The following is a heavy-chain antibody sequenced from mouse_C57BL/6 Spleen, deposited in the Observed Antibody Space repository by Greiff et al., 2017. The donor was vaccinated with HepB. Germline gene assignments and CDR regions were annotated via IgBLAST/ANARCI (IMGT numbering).Heavy chain of an antibody. CDR2: ISDGGSYT. CDR1: GFTFSSYA. J-gene: IGHJ4*01. Sequence: EVMLVESGGGLVKPGGSLKLSCAASGFTFSSYAMSWVRQTPEKRLEWVATISDGGSYTYYPDNVKGRFTISRDNAKNNLYLQMSHLKSEDTAMYYCARAGDSSGYVGYYAMDYWGQGTSVTVSS. CDR3: ARAGDSSGYVGYYAMDY. D-gene: IGHD3-2*02. V-gene: IGHV5-4*03.